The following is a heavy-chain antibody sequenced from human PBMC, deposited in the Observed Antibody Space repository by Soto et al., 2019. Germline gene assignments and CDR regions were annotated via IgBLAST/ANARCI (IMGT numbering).Heavy chain of an antibody. J-gene: IGHJ6*03. CDR2: ISGSGGST. CDR1: GFTFSSYA. V-gene: IGHV3-23*01. CDR3: AKSRLGYCSGGSCQNYYYYYYIDV. Sequence: EVQLLESGGGLVQPGGSLRLSCAASGFTFSSYAMSWVRQAPGKGLEWVSAISGSGGSTYYADSVKGRFTISRDNSNNTLYLQMNSLRAEDTAVYYCAKSRLGYCSGGSCQNYYYYYYIDVWGKGTTVTVSS. D-gene: IGHD2-15*01.